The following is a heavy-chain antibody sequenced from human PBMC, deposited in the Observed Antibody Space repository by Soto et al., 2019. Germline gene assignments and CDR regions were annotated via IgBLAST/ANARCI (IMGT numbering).Heavy chain of an antibody. Sequence: QVQLVQSGAELKKPGSSVKVSCKASGDTFSGYPINWVRQAPGEGLEWMGRIIPVFGTTNGAQRFEGRVTFTADESTNTAYMELRGLRSEDTAVYYCARDGAFGELKYWGPGTLVTGSS. CDR1: GDTFSGYP. D-gene: IGHD3-10*01. J-gene: IGHJ4*02. V-gene: IGHV1-69*18. CDR2: IIPVFGTT. CDR3: ARDGAFGELKY.